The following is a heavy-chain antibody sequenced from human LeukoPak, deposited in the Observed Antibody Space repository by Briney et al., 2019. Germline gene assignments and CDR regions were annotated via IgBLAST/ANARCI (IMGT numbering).Heavy chain of an antibody. D-gene: IGHD1-14*01. V-gene: IGHV1-2*02. CDR1: GYTFTSYG. CDR2: INPNSGST. J-gene: IGHJ4*02. Sequence: ASVKVSCKASGYTFTSYGISWVRQAPGQGLEWMGWINPNSGSTNYAQKFQGRVTMTRDTSISTAYMELSRLRSDDTAVYYCARDKPGASNWGQGTLVTVSS. CDR3: ARDKPGASN.